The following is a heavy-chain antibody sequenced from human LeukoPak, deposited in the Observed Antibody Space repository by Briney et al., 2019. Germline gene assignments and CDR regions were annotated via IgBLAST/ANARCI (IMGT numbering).Heavy chain of an antibody. CDR1: GYTFTAYY. J-gene: IGHJ5*02. CDR2: INPNSGGT. CDR3: ARTGYSYGYWWFDP. Sequence: ASVNVSCKASGYTFTAYYMHWVRQAPGQGLEWMGWINPNSGGTNYAQKFQGRVTMTRDTSISTAYMELSRLRSDDTAVYYCARTGYSYGYWWFDPWGQGTLVTDSS. V-gene: IGHV1-2*02. D-gene: IGHD5-18*01.